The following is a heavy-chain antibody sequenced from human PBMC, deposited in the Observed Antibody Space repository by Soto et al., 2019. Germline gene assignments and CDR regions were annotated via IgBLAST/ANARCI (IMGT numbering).Heavy chain of an antibody. CDR2: IYYSGRT. D-gene: IGHD2-21*01. Sequence: SETLSLXCTVSGGSINNYYWSWIRQPPGKGLEWVGYIYYSGRTNYNPSLKSRVTISVDTSKNQFSLRLSSVTAADTAVYYCARMSPGRLLWDDYWGQGTLVTVSS. CDR1: GGSINNYY. CDR3: ARMSPGRLLWDDY. J-gene: IGHJ4*02. V-gene: IGHV4-59*08.